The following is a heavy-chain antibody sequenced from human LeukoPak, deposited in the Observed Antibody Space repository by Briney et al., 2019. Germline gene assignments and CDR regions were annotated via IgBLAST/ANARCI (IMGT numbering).Heavy chain of an antibody. J-gene: IGHJ3*02. CDR1: GYTFTSYG. CDR3: AREVGYCSGGSCYLGAFDI. D-gene: IGHD2-15*01. V-gene: IGHV1-18*01. CDR2: ISAYNGNT. Sequence: ASVKVSCKASGYTFTSYGLSWVRQSPGQGLEWMGWISAYNGNTNYAQKLQGRVTMTTDTSTSTAYMELSRLRSDDTAVYYCAREVGYCSGGSCYLGAFDIWGQGTMVTVSS.